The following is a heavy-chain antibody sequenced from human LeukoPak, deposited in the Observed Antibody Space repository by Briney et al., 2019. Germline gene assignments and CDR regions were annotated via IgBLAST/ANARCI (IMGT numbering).Heavy chain of an antibody. V-gene: IGHV4-4*07. D-gene: IGHD2-8*01. CDR2: IYGTGVT. CDR1: GGSISHNY. J-gene: IGHJ4*02. Sequence: SETLSPTCTVSGGSISHNYWTWIRQSAGKGLEWIGRIYGTGVTNYNPSLKSRVTISVDKSKNQFSVTLSSVTAADTAVYYCARTPPYADSYHFDSWGQGLLVTVSS. CDR3: ARTPPYADSYHFDS.